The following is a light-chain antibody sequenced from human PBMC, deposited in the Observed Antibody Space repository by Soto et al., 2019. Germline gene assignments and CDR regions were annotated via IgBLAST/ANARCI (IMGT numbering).Light chain of an antibody. V-gene: IGKV1-5*01. J-gene: IGKJ5*01. CDR3: LQDYNYPLT. CDR1: QSISSW. CDR2: DAS. Sequence: DIQMTQSPSTLSASVGDRVTVTCRASQSISSWLAWYQQKPGKAPKLLIYDASSLESGVPSRFSGSGSGTEFTLTISSLQPDDFATYYCLQDYNYPLTFGQGTRLEI.